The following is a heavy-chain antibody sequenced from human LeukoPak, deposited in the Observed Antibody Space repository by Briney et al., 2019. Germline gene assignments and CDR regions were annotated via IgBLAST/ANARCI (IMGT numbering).Heavy chain of an antibody. J-gene: IGHJ4*02. D-gene: IGHD3-16*01. Sequence: WVRQPPGKGLEWIGNIYYSGSTYYNPSLKSRVTLSVDTSKNQFSLKLSSVTAADTAVYYCARRVWGQNYFDYWGQGTLVTVSS. CDR2: IYYSGST. CDR3: ARRVWGQNYFDY. V-gene: IGHV4-39*01.